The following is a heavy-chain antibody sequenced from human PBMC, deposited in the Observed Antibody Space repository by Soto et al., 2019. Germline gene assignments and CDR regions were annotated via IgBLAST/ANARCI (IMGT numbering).Heavy chain of an antibody. CDR2: IWYDGSNK. V-gene: IGHV3-33*01. J-gene: IGHJ3*01. D-gene: IGHD3-22*01. Sequence: GGSLRLSCAASGFTFSSYGMHWVRQAPGKGLEWVAVIWYDGSNKYYADSVKGRFTISRDNSKNTLYLQMNSLRAEDTAVYYCASEHLDHYDSSPHTGDAFDLWGQGTMVTVSS. CDR1: GFTFSSYG. CDR3: ASEHLDHYDSSPHTGDAFDL.